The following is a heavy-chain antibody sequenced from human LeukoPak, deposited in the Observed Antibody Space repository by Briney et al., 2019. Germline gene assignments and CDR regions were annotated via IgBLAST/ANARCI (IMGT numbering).Heavy chain of an antibody. Sequence: SVKVSCKASGGTLSSYAISWVRQAPGQGLDWMGRIIPIFGTANYAQKFQGRVTITTDESTSTAYMELSSLRSEDTAVYYCARDREMATIGHGAFDIWGQGTMVTVSS. J-gene: IGHJ3*02. CDR3: ARDREMATIGHGAFDI. V-gene: IGHV1-69*05. D-gene: IGHD5-24*01. CDR2: IIPIFGTA. CDR1: GGTLSSYA.